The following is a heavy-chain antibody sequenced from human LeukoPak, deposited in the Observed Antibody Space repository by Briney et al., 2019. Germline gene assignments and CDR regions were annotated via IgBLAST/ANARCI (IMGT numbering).Heavy chain of an antibody. J-gene: IGHJ5*02. V-gene: IGHV4-59*01. CDR3: ARVVTSTVTTGMTNWFDP. CDR2: IFYSGTT. D-gene: IGHD4-17*01. CDR1: DGSIRSYY. Sequence: SETLSLTCTVSDGSIRSYYWSWLRQPPGNGLEWIGSIFYSGTTTYNPSVKSRVTISLDTSKNQFSLKLSSVTGADTAVYYCARVVTSTVTTGMTNWFDPWGQGTLVTVSS.